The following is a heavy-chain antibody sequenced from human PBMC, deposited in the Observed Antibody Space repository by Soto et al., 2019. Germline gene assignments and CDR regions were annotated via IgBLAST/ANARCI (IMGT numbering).Heavy chain of an antibody. V-gene: IGHV1-18*01. CDR2: ISVHNGNT. J-gene: IGHJ4*02. CDR3: VRDLDGSGSYYTDY. Sequence: QVHPVQSGVEVKKPGASVKVSCKASGYNFINYGITWVRQAPGQGLEWMGRISVHNGNTNYAQKLQGRVTMTTDTSTSTAYMELRSLRSDDTAVYYCVRDLDGSGSYYTDYWGPGTLVTVSS. CDR1: GYNFINYG. D-gene: IGHD3-10*01.